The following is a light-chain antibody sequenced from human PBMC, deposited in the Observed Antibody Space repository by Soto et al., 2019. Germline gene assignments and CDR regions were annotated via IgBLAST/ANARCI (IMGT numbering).Light chain of an antibody. J-gene: IGKJ2*01. Sequence: EIVLTQSPATLSLSPGERATLSCRASQSVSSYLAWYQQKPGQAPRLLIYGASNSATGIPARFSGSGSGTDFTLTISSLEPEDFAVYYCQHRGRWPRTFGQGTKLESK. CDR3: QHRGRWPRT. CDR1: QSVSSY. V-gene: IGKV3-11*01. CDR2: GAS.